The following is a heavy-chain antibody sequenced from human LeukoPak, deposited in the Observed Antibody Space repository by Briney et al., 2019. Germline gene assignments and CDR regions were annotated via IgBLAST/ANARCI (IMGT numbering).Heavy chain of an antibody. CDR1: GGSISTSSHY. D-gene: IGHD4-17*01. Sequence: PSETLSLTCTVSGGSISTSSHYWGWIRQPPGKGLEWIGSGYYSGSTHYSPSLKSRVTISVDTSKNQFSLNLSSMTAADTAVYYCARVGGYGDYAVGYWGQGTLVTVSS. CDR2: GYYSGST. V-gene: IGHV4-39*07. CDR3: ARVGGYGDYAVGY. J-gene: IGHJ4*02.